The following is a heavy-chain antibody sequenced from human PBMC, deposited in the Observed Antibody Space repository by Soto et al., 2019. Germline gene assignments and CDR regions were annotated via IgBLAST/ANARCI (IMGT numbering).Heavy chain of an antibody. Sequence: SETLSLTCTVSGGSSSSYYWSWIRQPPGKGLEWIGYIYYSGSTNYNPSLKSRVTISVDTSKNQFSLKLSSVTAADTAVYYCARSLATTVVTPYYYYYGMDVWGQGTTVTVSS. V-gene: IGHV4-59*01. CDR3: ARSLATTVVTPYYYYYGMDV. J-gene: IGHJ6*02. CDR1: GGSSSSYY. CDR2: IYYSGST. D-gene: IGHD4-17*01.